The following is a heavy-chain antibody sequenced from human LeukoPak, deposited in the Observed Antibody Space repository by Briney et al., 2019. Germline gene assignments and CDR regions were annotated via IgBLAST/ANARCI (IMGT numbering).Heavy chain of an antibody. V-gene: IGHV1-8*03. CDR3: ARAPSGVLPYYLDF. CDR2: INLDTNKT. Sequence: ASVKVSCKASGSTFNRVDVNWVRQAAGQGLEWMGWINLDTNKTGYAQKFQGRFAITRSASIDTVFMDLNSLTSEDTAVYYCARAPSGVLPYYLDFWGPGTLVAVSS. CDR1: GSTFNRVD. J-gene: IGHJ4*02. D-gene: IGHD3-10*01.